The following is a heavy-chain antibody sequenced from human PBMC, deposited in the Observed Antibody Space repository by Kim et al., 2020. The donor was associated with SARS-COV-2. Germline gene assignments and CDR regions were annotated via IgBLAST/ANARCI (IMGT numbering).Heavy chain of an antibody. V-gene: IGHV4-59*01. CDR2: IYYSGST. Sequence: SETLSLTCTVSGGSISSYYWSWIRQPPGKGLEWIGYIYYSGSTNYNPSLKSRVTISVDTSKNQFSLKLSSVTAADTAVYYCARRFVDTAMVCYDYWGQGTLVTVSS. CDR1: GGSISSYY. CDR3: ARRFVDTAMVCYDY. J-gene: IGHJ4*02. D-gene: IGHD5-18*01.